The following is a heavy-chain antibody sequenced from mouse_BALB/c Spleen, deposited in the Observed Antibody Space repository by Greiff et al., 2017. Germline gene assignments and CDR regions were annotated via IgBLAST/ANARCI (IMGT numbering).Heavy chain of an antibody. CDR3: ARSASTMITTGFAY. D-gene: IGHD2-4*01. CDR2: ISYSGST. Sequence: EVKLVESGPGLVKPSQSLSLTCTVTGYSITSDYAWNWIRQFPGNKLEWMGYISYSGSTSYNPSLKSRISITRDTSKNQFFLQLNSVTTEDTATYYCARSASTMITTGFAYWGQGTLVTVSA. CDR1: GYSITSDYA. J-gene: IGHJ3*01. V-gene: IGHV3-2*02.